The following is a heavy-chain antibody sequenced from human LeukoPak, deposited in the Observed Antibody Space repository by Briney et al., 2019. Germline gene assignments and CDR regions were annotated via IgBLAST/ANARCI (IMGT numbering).Heavy chain of an antibody. V-gene: IGHV3-30*02. CDR3: AKGGYYDILTGIEDY. Sequence: GGSLRLSCVASGFTFSSYGMQWVRQAPGKGLEWVAFIRYDGSNKYYADSVEGRFTMSRDNSKKTVYLQMNSLRAEDTAVYYCAKGGYYDILTGIEDYWGQGTLVTASS. D-gene: IGHD3-9*01. CDR1: GFTFSSYG. CDR2: IRYDGSNK. J-gene: IGHJ4*02.